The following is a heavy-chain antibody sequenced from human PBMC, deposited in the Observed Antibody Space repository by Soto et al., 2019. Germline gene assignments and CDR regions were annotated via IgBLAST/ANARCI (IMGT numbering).Heavy chain of an antibody. D-gene: IGHD3-10*01. CDR3: AKDPLNYYGSAGGWFDP. Sequence: GGSLRLSCAASGFTFSNYAMSWVRQAPGKGLEWVSAISGSGGSTYYADSVKGRFTISRDNSKNTLYLQMNSLRAEDTAVYYCAKDPLNYYGSAGGWFDPWGQGTLVTVSS. V-gene: IGHV3-23*01. CDR1: GFTFSNYA. CDR2: ISGSGGST. J-gene: IGHJ5*02.